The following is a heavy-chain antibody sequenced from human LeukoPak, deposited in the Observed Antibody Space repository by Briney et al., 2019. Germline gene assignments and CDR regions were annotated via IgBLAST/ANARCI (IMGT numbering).Heavy chain of an antibody. CDR3: ARIRGYDYRWFDP. D-gene: IGHD5-12*01. Sequence: RASVKVSCKASGYTFTSYYMHWVRQAPGQGLEWMGWINPNSGGTNYAQKFQGRVTMTRDTSISTAYMELSRLRSDDTAVYYCARIRGYDYRWFDPWGQGTLVTVSS. CDR1: GYTFTSYY. J-gene: IGHJ5*02. V-gene: IGHV1-2*02. CDR2: INPNSGGT.